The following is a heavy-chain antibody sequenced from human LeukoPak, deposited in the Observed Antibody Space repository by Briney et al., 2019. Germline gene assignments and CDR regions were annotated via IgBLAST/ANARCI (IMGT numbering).Heavy chain of an antibody. CDR1: GFTLSDYH. D-gene: IGHD3-10*01. CDR3: ARSGGPGTYHQLRYNWFDP. V-gene: IGHV3-21*01. Sequence: PGGPLRLSCAASGFTLSDYHMNWVRQAPGKGLEWLSSITTISHYIYYAGAVRGRFTISRDNAKNSLYLQMNSLRGEDTAVYYCARSGGPGTYHQLRYNWFDPWGQGTLVTVSS. J-gene: IGHJ5*02. CDR2: ITTISHYI.